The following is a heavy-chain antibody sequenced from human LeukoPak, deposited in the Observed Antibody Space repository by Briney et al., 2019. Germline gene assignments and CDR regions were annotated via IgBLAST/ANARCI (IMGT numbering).Heavy chain of an antibody. J-gene: IGHJ4*02. CDR3: ARDIGYGDL. CDR2: LNQGGSEK. D-gene: IGHD5-12*01. Sequence: QSGGSLRLSCAASGFTFDDYGMSWVRQAPGKGLEWVAGLNQGGSEKYCVDSVKGRFTISRDNGKNSLYLQMNNLRADDTAVYHCARDIGYGDLWGQGTLVAVSS. CDR1: GFTFDDYG. V-gene: IGHV3-7*01.